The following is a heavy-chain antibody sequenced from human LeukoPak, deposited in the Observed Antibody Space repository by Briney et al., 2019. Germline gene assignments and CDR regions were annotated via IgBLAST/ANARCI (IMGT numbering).Heavy chain of an antibody. CDR2: ISAYNGNT. D-gene: IGHD3-10*01. J-gene: IGHJ6*03. CDR1: GYTFTSYG. Sequence: VASVKVSCKASGYTFTSYGISWVRQAPGQGLEWMGWISAYNGNTDYAQKLQGRVTMTTDTSTSTAYMELRSLRSDDTAVYYCARGYYASGIYYYYYYYMDVWGKGTTVTISS. CDR3: ARGYYASGIYYYYYYYMDV. V-gene: IGHV1-18*01.